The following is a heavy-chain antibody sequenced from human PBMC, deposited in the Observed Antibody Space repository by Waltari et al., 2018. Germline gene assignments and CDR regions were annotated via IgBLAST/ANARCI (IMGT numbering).Heavy chain of an antibody. CDR3: ASHRYCSGGSCYSPVLGGWFDP. Sequence: QVQLVQSGAEVKKPGSSVKVSCQASGGTFSSYAISWVRQAPGPGLDWMGGIIPIFGTANYAQKFQGRVTITADESTSTAYMELSSLRSEDTAVYYCASHRYCSGGSCYSPVLGGWFDPWGQGTLVTVSS. CDR1: GGTFSSYA. V-gene: IGHV1-69*01. D-gene: IGHD2-15*01. CDR2: IIPIFGTA. J-gene: IGHJ5*02.